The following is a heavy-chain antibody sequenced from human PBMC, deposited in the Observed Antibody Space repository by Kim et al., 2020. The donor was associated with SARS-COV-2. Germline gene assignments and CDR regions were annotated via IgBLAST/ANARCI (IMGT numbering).Heavy chain of an antibody. CDR1: GFTFSSYS. D-gene: IGHD3-22*01. Sequence: GGSLRLSCAASGFTFSSYSMNWVRQAPGKGLEWVSSISSSSSYIYYADSVKGRFTISRDNAKNSLYLQMNSLRAEDTAVYYCARVPEYYYDMGWYFDLWGRGTLVTVSA. V-gene: IGHV3-21*01. J-gene: IGHJ2*01. CDR3: ARVPEYYYDMGWYFDL. CDR2: ISSSSSYI.